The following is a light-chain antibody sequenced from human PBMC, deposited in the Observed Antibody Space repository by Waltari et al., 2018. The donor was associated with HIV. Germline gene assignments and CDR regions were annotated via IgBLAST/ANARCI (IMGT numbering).Light chain of an antibody. Sequence: SVLTPPPPVSVAPRQTARLTFRGHHIGSKNVHWYPQKPGQAPVLVVYDDSDRPSGIAERISGSHSGNTATLTNSRVEAGDEADDYCQVWHSSNEHPDVVFGGGTKLTVL. V-gene: IGLV3-21*02. J-gene: IGLJ2*01. CDR1: HIGSKN. CDR2: DDS. CDR3: QVWHSSNEHPDVV.